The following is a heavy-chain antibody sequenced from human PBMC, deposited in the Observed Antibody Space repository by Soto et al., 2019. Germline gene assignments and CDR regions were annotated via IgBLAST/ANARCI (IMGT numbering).Heavy chain of an antibody. CDR2: IYYSGST. J-gene: IGHJ6*02. CDR1: GGSISSGDYY. D-gene: IGHD3-10*01. CDR3: ARDEKNSDYYSGMDV. V-gene: IGHV4-30-4*08. Sequence: QVQLQESGPGLVKPSQTLSLTCTVSGGSISSGDYYWSWIRQPPGKGLEWIGYIYYSGSTYYNPSLKSRLTFSIDTSKNQFSLKLTSVTAADTAVYYCARDEKNSDYYSGMDVWGQGTTVTVSS.